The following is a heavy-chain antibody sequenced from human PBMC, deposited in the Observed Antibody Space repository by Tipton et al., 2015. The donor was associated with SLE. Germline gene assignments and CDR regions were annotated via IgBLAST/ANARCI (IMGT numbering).Heavy chain of an antibody. V-gene: IGHV4-34*01. CDR1: GGSFRGYY. Sequence: LRLSCAVYGGSFRGYYWSWVRQPPGKGLEWIGEINHGENTNYNPSLKSRVTMSIDTSKNQFSLKLSSVSPEDTALYYCARGHIPVAGSLDYWGQGTLVTVSS. D-gene: IGHD6-13*01. CDR3: ARGHIPVAGSLDY. J-gene: IGHJ4*02. CDR2: INHGENT.